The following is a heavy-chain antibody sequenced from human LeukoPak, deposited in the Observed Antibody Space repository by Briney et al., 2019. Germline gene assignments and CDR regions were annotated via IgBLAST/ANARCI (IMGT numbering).Heavy chain of an antibody. V-gene: IGHV2-5*02. D-gene: IGHD3-10*01. CDR3: ARSNYYSSGTYYNDY. J-gene: IGHJ4*02. CDR2: IYWDDDK. Sequence: SGPTLVKPTETLTLTCTFSGFSLTTSGVGVGWIRQPPGKALAWLALIYWDDDKRYSPSLKSRLTITKDTSKNHVVLTMTNMDPVDTATYYCARSNYYSSGTYYNDYWGQGTLVTVSS. CDR1: GFSLTTSGVG.